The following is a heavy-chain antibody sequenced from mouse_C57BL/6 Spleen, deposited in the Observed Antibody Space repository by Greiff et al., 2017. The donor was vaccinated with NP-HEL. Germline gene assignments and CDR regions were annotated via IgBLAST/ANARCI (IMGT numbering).Heavy chain of an antibody. Sequence: QVQLQQSGAELARPGASVKLSCKASGYTFTSYTMHWVKQRPGQGLEWIGYINPSSGYTTYNQKFKDKATLTADKSSSTAYMPLSSLTSADSAVYDCARPTVGEYYFDYWGKGTTLTVSS. D-gene: IGHD1-1*01. CDR1: GYTFTSYT. CDR2: INPSSGYT. J-gene: IGHJ2*01. V-gene: IGHV1-4*01. CDR3: ARPTVGEYYFDY.